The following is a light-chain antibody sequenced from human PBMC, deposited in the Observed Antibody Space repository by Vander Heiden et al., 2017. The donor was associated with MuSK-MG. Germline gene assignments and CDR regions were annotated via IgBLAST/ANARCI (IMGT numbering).Light chain of an antibody. CDR1: SSDVGGYNY. V-gene: IGLV2-14*01. CDR3: SSYTSSRGDV. Sequence: QSALTQPASVSGSPGQSITIACTGTSSDVGGYNYVSRYQQHPGKPPNLMIYEFSNRPSEVSVRFSGSKSSNTASLTISGRWAEDEADYYCSSYTSSRGDVFGTGTKVTVL. J-gene: IGLJ1*01. CDR2: EFS.